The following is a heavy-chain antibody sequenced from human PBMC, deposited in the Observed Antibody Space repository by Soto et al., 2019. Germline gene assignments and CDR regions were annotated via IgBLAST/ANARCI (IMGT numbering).Heavy chain of an antibody. CDR1: GGSMSRYY. CDR3: ARELPALGYCSGGSCAWYYFDY. V-gene: IGHV4-59*01. D-gene: IGHD2-15*01. CDR2: IYYSGST. Sequence: SEALSLTGTGCGGSMSRYYWSWLRQPPGKGLEWIGYIYYSGSTNYNPSLKSRVTISVDTSKNQFSLKLSSVTAADTAVYYCARELPALGYCSGGSCAWYYFDYWGQGTLVTVSS. J-gene: IGHJ4*02.